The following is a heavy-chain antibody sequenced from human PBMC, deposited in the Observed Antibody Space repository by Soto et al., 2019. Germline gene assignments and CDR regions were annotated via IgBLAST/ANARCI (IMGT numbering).Heavy chain of an antibody. CDR1: GFTFSSYS. CDR3: ARTYDFWSGYYSYYYYYMDV. V-gene: IGHV3-21*01. J-gene: IGHJ6*03. D-gene: IGHD3-3*01. CDR2: ISSSSSYI. Sequence: GGSLRLSCAASGFTFSSYSMNWVRQAPGKGLEWVSSISSSSSYIYYADSVKGRFTISRDNAKNSLYLQMNSLRAEDTAVYYYARTYDFWSGYYSYYYYYMDVWGKGTTVTVSS.